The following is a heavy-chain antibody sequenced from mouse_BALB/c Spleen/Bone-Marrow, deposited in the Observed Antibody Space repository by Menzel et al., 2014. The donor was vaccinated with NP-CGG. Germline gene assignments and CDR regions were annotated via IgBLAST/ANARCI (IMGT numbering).Heavy chain of an antibody. V-gene: IGHV1-74*01. CDR2: IHPSDSET. CDR3: ARREKTGMDY. J-gene: IGHJ2*01. D-gene: IGHD4-1*01. Sequence: QVQLQQSGADLVTPGASVKLSCKASGYSFTSYWMNWVKQRPGQGLEWIGMIHPSDSETSINQKFNDKATLTVDKSSSTEYMHLSSQKSEENAVYCCARREKTGMDYWGQGTTLTVSS. CDR1: GYSFTSYW.